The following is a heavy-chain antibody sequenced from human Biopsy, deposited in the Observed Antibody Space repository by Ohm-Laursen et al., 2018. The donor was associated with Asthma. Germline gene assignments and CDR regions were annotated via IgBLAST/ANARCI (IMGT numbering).Heavy chain of an antibody. J-gene: IGHJ6*02. D-gene: IGHD3-10*01. Sequence: ASVKVSCKASGYTFNSAGITWVRQAPGQGLEWMGWISVYNGNTKVAQKLQDRVTMITDTSTSTAYMELGSLRSDDTAVYFCARAVDYSHYYGIDVWGQGTTVTVS. V-gene: IGHV1-18*01. CDR2: ISVYNGNT. CDR1: GYTFNSAG. CDR3: ARAVDYSHYYGIDV.